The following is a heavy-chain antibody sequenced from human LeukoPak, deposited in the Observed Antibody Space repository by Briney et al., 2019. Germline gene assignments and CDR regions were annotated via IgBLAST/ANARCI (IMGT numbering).Heavy chain of an antibody. V-gene: IGHV1-18*01. J-gene: IGHJ6*02. CDR3: ARGNSSSWPYYYYYGMDV. CDR1: GYTFTSYG. CDR2: ISAYNGNT. Sequence: ASVKVSCKASGYTFTSYGISWVRQAPGQGLEWMGWISAYNGNTNYAQKLQGRVTMTTDTSTSTAYMELRSLRSDDTAVYYCARGNSSSWPYYYYYGMDVWGQGTTVTVSS. D-gene: IGHD6-13*01.